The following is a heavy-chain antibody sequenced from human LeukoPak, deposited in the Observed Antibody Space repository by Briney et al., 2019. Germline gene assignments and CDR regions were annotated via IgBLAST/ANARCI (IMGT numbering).Heavy chain of an antibody. CDR2: IYYSGST. V-gene: IGHV4-39*01. Sequence: SETLSLTCTVSGGSITSSNYYWGWIRQPPGKGLEWIGSIYYSGSTYYNPSLKSRVTISVDTSKNQFSLKLSSVTAADTAVYYCASLVRSSFDYWGQGTLVTVSS. CDR3: ASLVRSSFDY. D-gene: IGHD2-8*02. J-gene: IGHJ4*02. CDR1: GGSITSSNYY.